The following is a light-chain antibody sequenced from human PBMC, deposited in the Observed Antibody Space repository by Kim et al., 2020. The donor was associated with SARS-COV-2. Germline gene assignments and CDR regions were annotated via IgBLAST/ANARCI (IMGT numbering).Light chain of an antibody. V-gene: IGLV3-1*01. CDR1: KLGNRY. CDR2: QDF. Sequence: VSLGQTANIICSGDKLGNRYASWYQQRPGHSPLLVIYQDFKRPSGIPERFSGSTSGNTATLTISGTQITDEATYYCQTQDSNTGIFGGGTQLTVL. CDR3: QTQDSNTGI. J-gene: IGLJ2*01.